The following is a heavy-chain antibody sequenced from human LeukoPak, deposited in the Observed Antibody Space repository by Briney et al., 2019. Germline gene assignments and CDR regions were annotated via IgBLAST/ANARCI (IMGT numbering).Heavy chain of an antibody. CDR2: TYYRSKWYN. J-gene: IGHJ3*02. CDR1: GDSVSSNSAA. Sequence: SQTLSLTCAISGDSVSSNSAAWNWIRQSPSRGLEWLGRTYYRSKWYNDYAVSVKSRITINPDTSKNQFSLQLNSVTPEDTAVYYCARVSYDSSGYVGRFDAFDIWGPGTMVTVSS. D-gene: IGHD3-22*01. V-gene: IGHV6-1*01. CDR3: ARVSYDSSGYVGRFDAFDI.